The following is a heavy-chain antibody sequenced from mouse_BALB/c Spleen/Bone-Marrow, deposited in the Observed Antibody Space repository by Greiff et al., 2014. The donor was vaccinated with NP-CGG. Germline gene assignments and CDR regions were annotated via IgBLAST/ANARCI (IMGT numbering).Heavy chain of an antibody. J-gene: IGHJ4*01. D-gene: IGHD3-3*01. CDR3: ARWGWDFATGY. CDR1: GYTFTEYS. Sequence: VHVKQSGPELVKPGASVKISCKTSGYTFTEYSMHWVKQSHGKSLEWIGGINPNNGVTSYNQKFKDKATLTVDKSSNTAYMELRSLTSEDSAVYFCARWGWDFATGYWGQGTSVTVSS. CDR2: INPNNGVT. V-gene: IGHV1-18*01.